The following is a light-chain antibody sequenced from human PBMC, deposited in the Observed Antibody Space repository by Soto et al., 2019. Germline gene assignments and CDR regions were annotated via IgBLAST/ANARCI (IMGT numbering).Light chain of an antibody. J-gene: IGKJ1*01. CDR2: GAS. V-gene: IGKV3-20*01. CDR3: QLYGSSPKT. Sequence: EIVLTQSPGTLSLSPGERATLSCRATQTISSNYLAWYRQKPGQAPKLLIHGASTRATGIPDRFSGSGSGKDFTLTISRLEPEDFAVYYCQLYGSSPKTFGQGTKV. CDR1: QTISSNY.